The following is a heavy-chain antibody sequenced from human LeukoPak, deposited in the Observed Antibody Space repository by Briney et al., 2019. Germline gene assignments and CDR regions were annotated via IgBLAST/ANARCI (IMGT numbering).Heavy chain of an antibody. CDR1: GFSSSSHW. CDR3: ARLMGSVTTYDY. CDR2: IRLDGSGD. J-gene: IGHJ4*02. D-gene: IGHD4-11*01. V-gene: IGHV3-7*01. Sequence: GGSLRLSCATSGFSSSSHWMSWVRQAPGKGLEWVASIRLDGSGDYCMDSLKGRFTISRDNAENSLYLQMNSLRAEDTAVYYCARLMGSVTTYDYWGQGTLVTVSS.